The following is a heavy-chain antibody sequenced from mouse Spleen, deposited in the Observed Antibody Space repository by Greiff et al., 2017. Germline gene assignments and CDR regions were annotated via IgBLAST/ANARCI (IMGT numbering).Heavy chain of an antibody. CDR2: ISNGGGST. D-gene: IGHD2-3*01. J-gene: IGHJ1*01. V-gene: IGHV5-12*02. Sequence: EVKLMESGGGLVQPGGSLKLSCATSGFTFSDYYMYWVRQTPEKRLEWVAYISNGGGSTYYPDTVKGRFTISRDNAKNTLYLQMSRLKSEDTAMYYCARPGYYVDWYFDVWGAGTTVTVSS. CDR3: ARPGYYVDWYFDV. CDR1: GFTFSDYY.